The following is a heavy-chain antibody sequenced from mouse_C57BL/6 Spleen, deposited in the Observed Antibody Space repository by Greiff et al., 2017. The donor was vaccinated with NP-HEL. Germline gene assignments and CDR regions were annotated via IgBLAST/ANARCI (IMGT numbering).Heavy chain of an antibody. CDR1: GYTFTSYW. CDR3: ARFGGSSYDAMDY. CDR2: IDPSDSYT. D-gene: IGHD1-1*01. V-gene: IGHV1-69*01. Sequence: VQLQQPGAELVMPGASVKLSCKASGYTFTSYWMHWVKQRPGQGLEWIGEIDPSDSYTNYNQKFKGKSTLTVDKSSSTTYMRLISLTSEDSAVYYCARFGGSSYDAMDYWGQGTSVTVSS. J-gene: IGHJ4*01.